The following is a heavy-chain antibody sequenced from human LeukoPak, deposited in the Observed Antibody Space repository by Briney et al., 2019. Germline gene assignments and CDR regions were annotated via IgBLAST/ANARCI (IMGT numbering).Heavy chain of an antibody. CDR1: GGSISSYY. Sequence: SETLSLTCTVSGGSISSYYWSWIRQPPGKGLEGIGYIYYSGRNNYTPSLKRRVTISVDTPKNQFSLKLSSVTAADTAVYYCARDLVGADAFDIWGQGTMVTVSS. J-gene: IGHJ3*02. V-gene: IGHV4-59*01. D-gene: IGHD1-26*01. CDR3: ARDLVGADAFDI. CDR2: IYYSGRN.